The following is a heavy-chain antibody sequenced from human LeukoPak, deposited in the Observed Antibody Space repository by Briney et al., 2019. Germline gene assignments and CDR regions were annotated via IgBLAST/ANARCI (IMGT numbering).Heavy chain of an antibody. CDR3: AKSEANCGGDCYPDAFDI. D-gene: IGHD2-21*02. CDR2: TVGGGDGT. Sequence: GGSLRLSCAASGFTFSSTSMSWVRQAPGKGLEWVAVTVGGGDGTYYADSVKGRFTISRDNSKNTLYLQMNSLRAEDTAVYYCAKSEANCGGDCYPDAFDIWGQGTMVTVSS. V-gene: IGHV3-23*01. CDR1: GFTFSSTS. J-gene: IGHJ3*02.